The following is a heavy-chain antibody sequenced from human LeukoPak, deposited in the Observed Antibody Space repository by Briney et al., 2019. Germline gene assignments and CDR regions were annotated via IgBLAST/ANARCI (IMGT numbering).Heavy chain of an antibody. CDR1: GFTFSSYT. D-gene: IGHD3-10*02. CDR3: AELGITMIGGV. V-gene: IGHV3-21*01. J-gene: IGHJ6*04. Sequence: GGSLRLSCAASGFTFSSYTMNWVRQAPGKGLEWVSSISSSSSYRYYADSVKGRFTISRDNAKNSLYLQMNSLRAEDLAVYYCAELGITMIGGVWGKGTTVTISS. CDR2: ISSSSSYR.